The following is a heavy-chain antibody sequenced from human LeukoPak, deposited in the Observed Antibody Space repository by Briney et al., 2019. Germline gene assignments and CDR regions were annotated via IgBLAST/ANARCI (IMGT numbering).Heavy chain of an antibody. CDR2: ISGSGGST. V-gene: IGHV3-23*01. D-gene: IGHD6-19*01. J-gene: IGHJ3*02. CDR3: AKGSSGWSTDAFDI. Sequence: PGGSLRLSCAASGFTFSSYAMSWVRQAPGKGLEWVSAISGSGGSTYYADSVKGRFTISRDSSKNSLYLQMNSLRAEDTAFYYCAKGSSGWSTDAFDIWGQGTMVTVSS. CDR1: GFTFSSYA.